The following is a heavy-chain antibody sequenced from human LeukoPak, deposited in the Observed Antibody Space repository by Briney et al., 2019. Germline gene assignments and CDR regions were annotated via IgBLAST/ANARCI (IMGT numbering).Heavy chain of an antibody. V-gene: IGHV1-69*01. CDR1: GGTFSSYA. Sequence: SVKVSCMASGGTFSSYAISWVRQAPGQGLEWMGGIIPIFGTANYAQKFQGRVTITADESTSTAYMELSSLRSEDTAVYYCARAAAAGDETLDYWGQGTLVTVSS. CDR2: IIPIFGTA. J-gene: IGHJ4*02. CDR3: ARAAAAGDETLDY. D-gene: IGHD6-13*01.